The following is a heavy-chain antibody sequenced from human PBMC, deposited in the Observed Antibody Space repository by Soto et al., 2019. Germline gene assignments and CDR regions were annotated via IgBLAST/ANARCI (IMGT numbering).Heavy chain of an antibody. V-gene: IGHV1-3*01. CDR2: INAGNGNT. CDR1: GYTFTSYA. Sequence: QVQLVQSGAEVKKPGASVKVSCKASGYTFTSYAMHWVRQAPGQRLEWMGWINAGNGNTTYSQKFQGRVTITRDTSASPAYMELSSLRSEDTAVYYCARDKESRRARGYSYGNFDYWGQGTLVTVSS. J-gene: IGHJ4*02. D-gene: IGHD5-18*01. CDR3: ARDKESRRARGYSYGNFDY.